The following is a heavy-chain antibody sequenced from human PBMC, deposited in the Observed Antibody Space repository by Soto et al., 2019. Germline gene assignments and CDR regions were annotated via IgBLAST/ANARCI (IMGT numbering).Heavy chain of an antibody. V-gene: IGHV3-23*01. CDR1: GFTFNSYA. CDR2: ISGSGGTT. CDR3: AQDLHYGSATYSDSSPHS. D-gene: IGHD3-10*01. J-gene: IGHJ4*02. Sequence: EVQLLESGGGLVQPGGSLRLSCGGSGFTFNSYAMTWVRQAPGKGLEWVSAISGSGGTTYYAHSVKGRFTISRDQSKDTLSLPMNSLRAEDTAIYACAQDLHYGSATYSDSSPHSWGQGTLVTV.